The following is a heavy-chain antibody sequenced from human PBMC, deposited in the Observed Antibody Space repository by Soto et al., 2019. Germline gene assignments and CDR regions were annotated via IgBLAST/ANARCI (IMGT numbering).Heavy chain of an antibody. J-gene: IGHJ3*02. V-gene: IGHV5-51*01. CDR3: ASQGGPSPPDQLLLDAFDI. CDR1: GYSFTSYW. CDR2: IYPGDSDT. Sequence: GESLKISCKGSGYSFTSYWIGWVRQMPGKGLEWMGIIYPGDSDTRYSPSFQGQVTISADKSISTAYLQWSSLKASDTAMYYCASQGGPSPPDQLLLDAFDIWGQGTMVTVSS. D-gene: IGHD2-2*01.